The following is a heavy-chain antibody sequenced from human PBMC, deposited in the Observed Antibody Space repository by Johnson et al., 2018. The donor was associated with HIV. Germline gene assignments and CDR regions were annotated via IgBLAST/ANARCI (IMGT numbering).Heavy chain of an antibody. CDR2: ISYDGSNK. J-gene: IGHJ3*02. D-gene: IGHD6-6*01. V-gene: IGHV3-30*14. CDR3: ARDILEYSSSVPDAFDS. Sequence: QVQLVESGGGLVQPGGSLRLSCAASGFTFSSYAMHWVRQAPAKGLEWVAVISYDGSNKYYADSVKGRFSISRENAKYSLSFHMNNLRAGDTAVYYCARDILEYSSSVPDAFDSWGQGTMVTVSS. CDR1: GFTFSSYA.